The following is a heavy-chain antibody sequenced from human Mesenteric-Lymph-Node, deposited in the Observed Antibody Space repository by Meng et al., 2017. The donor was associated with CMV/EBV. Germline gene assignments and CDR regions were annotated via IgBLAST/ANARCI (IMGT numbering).Heavy chain of an antibody. CDR2: INHSGST. J-gene: IGHJ4*02. D-gene: IGHD3-9*01. CDR1: GGSFSGYY. CDR3: ARGSSYDILTGYFDY. V-gene: IGHV4-34*01. Sequence: QGQLVQWGAGLLKPSGTLSVTCAAYGGSFSGYYWNWIRQSPEKGLEWIGEINHSGSTTYNPSFTSRIIISVDTSTNQISLNMSSVTAADTAVYYCARGSSYDILTGYFDYWGQGALVTVSS.